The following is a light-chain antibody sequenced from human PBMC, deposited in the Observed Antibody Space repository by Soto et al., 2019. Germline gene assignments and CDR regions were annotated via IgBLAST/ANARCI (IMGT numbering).Light chain of an antibody. CDR3: QQRSDAIT. V-gene: IGKV3D-20*02. Sequence: IVMTQSPGTLALSPGERATRSCRASQSVSNNYLAWYQQKPGQAPRLLIYGASNRATGIPDRFSGSGSGTDFTLTISSLEPEDFAVYYCQQRSDAITFGQGTRLEIK. CDR2: GAS. CDR1: QSVSNNY. J-gene: IGKJ5*01.